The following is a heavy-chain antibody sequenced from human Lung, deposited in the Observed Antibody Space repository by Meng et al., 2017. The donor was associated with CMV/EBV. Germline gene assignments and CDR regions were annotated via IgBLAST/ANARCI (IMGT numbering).Heavy chain of an antibody. J-gene: IGHJ6*02. D-gene: IGHD6-13*01. CDR1: GYTFTSYD. CDR2: MNPNSGNT. CDR3: ARNPYSSPGPPSPHVHYYYYGMDV. V-gene: IGHV1-8*01. Sequence: ASXXVSXKASGYTFTSYDLNWVRQATGQGLEWMGWMNPNSGNTGYAQKFQGRVTMARNTSISTAYMELSSLKSEDTAVYYCARNPYSSPGPPSPHVHYYYYGMDVXGQGTTVTVSS.